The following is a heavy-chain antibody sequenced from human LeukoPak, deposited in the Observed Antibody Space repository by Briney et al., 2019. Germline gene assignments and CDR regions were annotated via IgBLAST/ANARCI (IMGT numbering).Heavy chain of an antibody. CDR3: AKDRHYYDSSGLDY. D-gene: IGHD3-22*01. J-gene: IGHJ4*02. Sequence: GGSLRLSCAASGFAFDDYAMHWVRQAPGKGLEWVSLISGDGGSTYYADSVKGRFTISRDNSKNSLYLQMNSLRTEDTALYYCAKDRHYYDSSGLDYWGQGTLVTVSS. CDR1: GFAFDDYA. V-gene: IGHV3-43*02. CDR2: ISGDGGST.